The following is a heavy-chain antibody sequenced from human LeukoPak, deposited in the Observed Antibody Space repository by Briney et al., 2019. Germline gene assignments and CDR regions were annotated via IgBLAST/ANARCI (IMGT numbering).Heavy chain of an antibody. D-gene: IGHD3-10*01. CDR2: IYYSGYT. J-gene: IGHJ4*02. Sequence: SETLSLTCTVSGGSISSSSYYWGWIRQPQGKGLEWIVSIYYSGYTYYNPSLESRVTISVDTSKNQFSLKLSSVTAADTAIYYCAKHYMGSSYNRALDYWGQGTLVTVSS. CDR3: AKHYMGSSYNRALDY. V-gene: IGHV4-39*01. CDR1: GGSISSSSYY.